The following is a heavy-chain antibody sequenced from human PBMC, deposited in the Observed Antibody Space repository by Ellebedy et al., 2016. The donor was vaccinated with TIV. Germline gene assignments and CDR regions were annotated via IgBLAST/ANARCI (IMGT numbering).Heavy chain of an antibody. CDR1: GYSFTNYW. CDR2: IYPGDSDT. CDR3: ARRIVGATGLFDY. Sequence: KVSCKGSGYSFTNYWIGWVRQMPGKGLEWMGIIYPGDSDTRYSPSFQGQVTFSADKSISTAYLQWGSLKASDTAMYYCARRIVGATGLFDYWGQGTLVTVSS. J-gene: IGHJ4*02. D-gene: IGHD1-26*01. V-gene: IGHV5-51*01.